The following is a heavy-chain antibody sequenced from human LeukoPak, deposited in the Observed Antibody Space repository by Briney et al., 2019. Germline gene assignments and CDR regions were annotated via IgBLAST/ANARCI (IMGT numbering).Heavy chain of an antibody. J-gene: IGHJ4*02. V-gene: IGHV4-59*08. CDR1: GGSINSYY. CDR3: ARPPDLAAPGY. Sequence: SETLSLTCTVSGGSINSYYWSWIRQPPGKGLEWIGYIYYSGSTNYNPSLKSRVTIAVDTSKNQFSLKLSSVTAADTAMYYCARPPDLAAPGYWGQGTLVTASS. CDR2: IYYSGST. D-gene: IGHD2-15*01.